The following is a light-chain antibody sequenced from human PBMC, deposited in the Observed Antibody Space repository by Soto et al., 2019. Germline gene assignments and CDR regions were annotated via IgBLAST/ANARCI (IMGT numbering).Light chain of an antibody. CDR3: HQYGSSPLT. J-gene: IGKJ4*01. Sequence: IVLTQSPGTLSLSPGERATLSCRASQSVYSDFLAWYQQKPGQAPRRLIYGASSRATGIPDRFSGSGSGTDFTLTISRLEPEDFAVYYCHQYGSSPLTFGGGTKVEI. CDR1: QSVYSDF. CDR2: GAS. V-gene: IGKV3-20*01.